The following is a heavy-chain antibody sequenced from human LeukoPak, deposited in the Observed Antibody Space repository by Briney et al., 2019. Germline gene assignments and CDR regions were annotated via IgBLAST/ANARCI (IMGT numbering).Heavy chain of an antibody. D-gene: IGHD3-10*01. CDR3: ARDPPLWSVDY. CDR2: ISSSSSYI. Sequence: GGSLRLSXAASGFTFSSYSMNWVRQAPGKGLEWVSSISSSSSYIYYADSVKGRFTISRDNSKNTLYLQMNSLRAEDTAVYYCARDPPLWSVDYWGQGTLVTVSS. V-gene: IGHV3-21*01. J-gene: IGHJ4*02. CDR1: GFTFSSYS.